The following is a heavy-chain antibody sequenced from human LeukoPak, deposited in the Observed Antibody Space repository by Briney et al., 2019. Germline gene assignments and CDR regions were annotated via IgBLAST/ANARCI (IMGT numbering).Heavy chain of an antibody. V-gene: IGHV3-23*01. CDR3: AKDFDISSSWLSTGD. CDR1: GFTFSSYA. CDR2: ISGSGGST. J-gene: IGHJ4*02. Sequence: GGSLRLSCAASGFTFSSYAMSWVRQAPGKGLEWVSAISGSGGSTYYADSVKGRFTISRDNSKNALYLQMNSLRAEDTAVYYCAKDFDISSSWLSTGDWGQGTLVTVSS. D-gene: IGHD6-13*01.